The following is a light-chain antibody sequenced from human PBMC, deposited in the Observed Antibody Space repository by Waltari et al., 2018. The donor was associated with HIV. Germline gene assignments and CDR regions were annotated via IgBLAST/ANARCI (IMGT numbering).Light chain of an antibody. CDR3: SSYTSSSTLV. CDR2: EVS. Sequence: QSALTQPASVSGSPGPSITISCTGTRRDVGGYNYVSWFQQHPGKAPQLMIYEVSNRPSGVSNRFSGSKSGNTASPTISGLQAEDEADYYCSSYTSSSTLVFGTGTKVTVL. CDR1: RRDVGGYNY. J-gene: IGLJ1*01. V-gene: IGLV2-14*01.